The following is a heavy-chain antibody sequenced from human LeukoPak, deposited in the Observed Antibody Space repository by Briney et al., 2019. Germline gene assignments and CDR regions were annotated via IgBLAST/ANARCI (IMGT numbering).Heavy chain of an antibody. CDR2: ISYDGSNK. CDR1: GFTFSSYG. CDR3: AREVGARVFGAFDI. V-gene: IGHV3-30*03. Sequence: GGSLRLSCAASGFTFSSYGMHWVRQAPGKGLEWVAVISYDGSNKYYADSVKGRFTISRDNAKNSLYLQMNSLRAEDTAVYYCAREVGARVFGAFDIWGQGTMVTVSS. D-gene: IGHD1-26*01. J-gene: IGHJ3*02.